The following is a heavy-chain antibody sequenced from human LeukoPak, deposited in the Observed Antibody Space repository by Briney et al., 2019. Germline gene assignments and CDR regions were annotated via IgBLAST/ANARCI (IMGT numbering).Heavy chain of an antibody. V-gene: IGHV3-23*01. CDR2: ISPSGGIT. CDR1: GFTFSSHG. Sequence: GGSLRLSCAASGFTFSSHGMNWVRQAPGKGLEWVSGISPSGGITYYADSVKGRFTISRDNSKNTLYLQMNSLRAEDTAVYYCARVLTGTTLGFDYWGQGTLVTVSS. D-gene: IGHD1-20*01. CDR3: ARVLTGTTLGFDY. J-gene: IGHJ4*02.